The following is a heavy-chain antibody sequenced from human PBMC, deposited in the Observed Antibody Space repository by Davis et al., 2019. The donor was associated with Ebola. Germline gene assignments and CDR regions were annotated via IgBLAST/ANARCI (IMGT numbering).Heavy chain of an antibody. CDR1: GFTFSSYG. CDR3: VRLAVAGTTPDY. CDR2: INSDGSST. D-gene: IGHD6-19*01. V-gene: IGHV3-74*01. J-gene: IGHJ4*02. Sequence: PGKSLKISCAASGFTFSSYGMHWVRQAPGKGLVWVSRINSDGSSTSYADSVKGRFTISRDNAKNSLYLQMNSLRAEDTAVYYCVRLAVAGTTPDYWGQGTLVTVSS.